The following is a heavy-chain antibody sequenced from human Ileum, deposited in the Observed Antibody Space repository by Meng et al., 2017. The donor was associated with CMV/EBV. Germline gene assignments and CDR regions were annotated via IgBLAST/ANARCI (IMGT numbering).Heavy chain of an antibody. CDR2: ISGGGGST. D-gene: IGHD1-26*01. CDR1: GFTFSSYA. Sequence: GESLKISCAASGFTFSSYAMTWVRQAPGKGLEWVSSISGGGGSTYYADSVKGRFTISRDNYKNTLYLQMNSLRAEDTALYYCAKDSHWEREDYWGQGTLVTVSS. CDR3: AKDSHWEREDY. J-gene: IGHJ4*02. V-gene: IGHV3-23*01.